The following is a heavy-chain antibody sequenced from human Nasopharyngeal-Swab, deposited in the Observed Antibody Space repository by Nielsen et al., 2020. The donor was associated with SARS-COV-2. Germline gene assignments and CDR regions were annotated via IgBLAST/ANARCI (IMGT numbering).Heavy chain of an antibody. D-gene: IGHD2-2*01. CDR1: GFPLKNYN. J-gene: IGHJ4*02. CDR2: ISVSSLTT. V-gene: IGHV3-48*04. CDR3: ARWRGSTTWYFDY. Sequence: GESLKISCAVSGFPLKNYNMIWVRQAPGKGLEWLSYISVSSLTTYYADSVKGRFTISRDNAENTLYLQINSLRVEDTAVYYCARWRGSTTWYFDYWGQGTLVTVSS.